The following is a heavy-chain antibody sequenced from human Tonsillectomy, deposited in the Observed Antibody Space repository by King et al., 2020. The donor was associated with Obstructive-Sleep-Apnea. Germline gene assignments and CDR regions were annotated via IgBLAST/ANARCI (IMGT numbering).Heavy chain of an antibody. J-gene: IGHJ6*02. CDR3: ARDSLWFGDYYYYYGMDV. D-gene: IGHD3-10*01. V-gene: IGHV3-7*01. CDR2: IKQDGSEK. Sequence: VQLVQSGGGLVQPGGSLRLSCAASGFTFSSYWMSWVRQAPGKGLEWVANIKQDGSEKYYVDSVKGRFTISRDNAKNSLYLQMNSLRAEDTAVYYCARDSLWFGDYYYYYGMDVWGQGTTVTVSS. CDR1: GFTFSSYW.